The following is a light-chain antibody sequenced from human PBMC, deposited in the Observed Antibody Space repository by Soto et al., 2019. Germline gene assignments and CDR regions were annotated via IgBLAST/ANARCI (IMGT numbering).Light chain of an antibody. Sequence: QSVLPQSPSASASLRASVKLTCTRSSGHSSYAIAWHQQQPEKGPRYLMKVNSDGSHSKGAGIPDRFSGSSSGAERYLTISSLQSEDEADYYCQTWGTGIRVFGGGTKLTVL. CDR1: SGHSSYA. CDR3: QTWGTGIRV. V-gene: IGLV4-69*01. J-gene: IGLJ3*02. CDR2: VNSDGSH.